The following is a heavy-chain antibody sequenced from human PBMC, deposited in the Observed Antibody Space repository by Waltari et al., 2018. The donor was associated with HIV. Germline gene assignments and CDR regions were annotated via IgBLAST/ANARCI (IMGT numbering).Heavy chain of an antibody. V-gene: IGHV5-51*03. Sequence: EVQLLQSGAEVKKPGESLKISCKSSGYSFTSYWITWVRQMPGKGLEWMGIRYRAVSDTGYSPSSQRQVTLSADKSISTGCRQWGSLKASDTAMYYCARRGDSGCYDYWGQGTLVTVSS. CDR1: GYSFTSYW. CDR3: ARRGDSGCYDY. CDR2: RYRAVSDT. D-gene: IGHD1-26*01. J-gene: IGHJ4*02.